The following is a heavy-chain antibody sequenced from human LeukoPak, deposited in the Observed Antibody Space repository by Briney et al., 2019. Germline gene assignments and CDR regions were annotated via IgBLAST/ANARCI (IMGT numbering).Heavy chain of an antibody. CDR3: AKPPYGRDVYNYFDY. Sequence: GGSLRLSCAGSGFTLRIYAMSWVRQAPAKGLEWVSAISGSGGSTYYADSVKGRVTISRDNSKNTLYLQMNSLRVEDTAVYYCAKPPYGRDVYNYFDYWGQGTPVTVSS. J-gene: IGHJ4*02. V-gene: IGHV3-23*01. D-gene: IGHD5-24*01. CDR2: ISGSGGST. CDR1: GFTLRIYA.